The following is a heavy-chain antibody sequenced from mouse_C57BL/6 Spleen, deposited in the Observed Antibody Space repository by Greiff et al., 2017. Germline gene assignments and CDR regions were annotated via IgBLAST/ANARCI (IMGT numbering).Heavy chain of an antibody. Sequence: EVQGVESGAELVKPGASVKLSCTASGFNIKDYYMHWVKQRTEQGLEWIGRIDPEDGETKYAPKFQGKATITADTSSNTAYLQRSSLTSEDTAVYYCARDYDYPYCYAMDYWGQGTSVTVAS. J-gene: IGHJ4*01. CDR1: GFNIKDYY. CDR3: ARDYDYPYCYAMDY. CDR2: IDPEDGET. V-gene: IGHV14-2*01. D-gene: IGHD2-4*01.